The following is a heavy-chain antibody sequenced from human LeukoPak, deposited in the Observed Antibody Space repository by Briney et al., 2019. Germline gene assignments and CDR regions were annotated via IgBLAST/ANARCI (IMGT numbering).Heavy chain of an antibody. CDR1: GYTFTGYY. D-gene: IGHD5-12*01. V-gene: IGHV1-2*02. J-gene: IGHJ5*02. Sequence: ASVTVSCKASGYTFTGYYMHWVRPAPGQGLEWMGWINPNSGGTNYAQKFQGRVTMTRDTSISTAYMELSRLRSYDTAVYYCARGYSGWGDWFDPWGQGTLVTVSS. CDR3: ARGYSGWGDWFDP. CDR2: INPNSGGT.